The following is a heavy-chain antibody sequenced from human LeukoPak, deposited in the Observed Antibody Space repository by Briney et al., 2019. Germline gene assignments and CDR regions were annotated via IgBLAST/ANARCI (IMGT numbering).Heavy chain of an antibody. V-gene: IGHV1-3*01. D-gene: IGHD2-2*01. CDR1: GYTFTSYA. CDR2: INAGNGNT. Sequence: GASVKVSCKASGYTFTSYAMHWVRQAPGQRLEWMGWINAGNGNTKYSQKFQGRVTITRDTPASTAYMELSSLRSEDTAVYYCARDRGSSTSRTYYYYYGMDVWGKGTTVTVSS. CDR3: ARDRGSSTSRTYYYYYGMDV. J-gene: IGHJ6*04.